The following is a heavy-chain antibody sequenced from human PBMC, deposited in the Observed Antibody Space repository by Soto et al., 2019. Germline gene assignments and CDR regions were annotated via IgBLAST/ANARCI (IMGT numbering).Heavy chain of an antibody. J-gene: IGHJ6*02. Sequence: GESLKISCKGSGYSFTSYWISWVRQMPGKGLEWMGRIDPSDSYTNYSPSFQGHVTISADKSISTAYLQWSSLKASDTAMYYCARFRGYDILTGYYLPYYYYGMDVWGQGTTVTVSS. CDR3: ARFRGYDILTGYYLPYYYYGMDV. CDR1: GYSFTSYW. CDR2: IDPSDSYT. D-gene: IGHD3-9*01. V-gene: IGHV5-10-1*01.